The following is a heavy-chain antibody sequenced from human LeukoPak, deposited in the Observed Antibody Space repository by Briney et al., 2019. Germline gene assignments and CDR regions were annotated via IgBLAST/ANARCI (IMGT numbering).Heavy chain of an antibody. J-gene: IGHJ3*02. CDR2: IIPIFGTA. V-gene: IGHV1-69*13. Sequence: SVKVSCKASGYTFTAYGFSWVRQAPGQGLEWMGGIIPIFGTANYAQKFQGRVTITADESTSTAYMELSSLRSEDTAVYYCARATGTWGHDGFDIWGQGTMVTVSS. CDR3: ARATGTWGHDGFDI. D-gene: IGHD3-16*01. CDR1: GYTFTAYG.